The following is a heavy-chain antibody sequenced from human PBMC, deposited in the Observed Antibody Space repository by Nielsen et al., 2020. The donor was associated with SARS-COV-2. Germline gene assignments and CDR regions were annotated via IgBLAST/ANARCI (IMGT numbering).Heavy chain of an antibody. CDR2: IYYSGST. CDR1: GGSISSSSYY. Sequence: SETLSLTCTVSGGSISSSSYYWGWIRQPPGKGLEWIGSIYYSGSTYYNPSLKSRVTISVDTSKNQFSLKLSSVTAADTAVYYCARAPGFGESHFDYWGQGTLVTVSS. D-gene: IGHD3-10*01. J-gene: IGHJ4*02. V-gene: IGHV4-39*07. CDR3: ARAPGFGESHFDY.